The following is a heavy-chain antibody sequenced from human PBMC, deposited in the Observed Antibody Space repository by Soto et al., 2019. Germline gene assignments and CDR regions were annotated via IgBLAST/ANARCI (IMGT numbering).Heavy chain of an antibody. CDR3: AREVSGNYYYKYDIDV. CDR2: INYNGNT. Sequence: LSETLSLTCTVSGDSVTSINFYWSWIRQSPGKSLEWIGFINYNGNTNYNPSLRSRVTISLNTPKNQFTLTLRYVTAADTARYYCAREVSGNYYYKYDIDVWGQGTAVTVSS. CDR1: GDSVTSINFY. J-gene: IGHJ6*02. D-gene: IGHD2-8*01. V-gene: IGHV4-61*01.